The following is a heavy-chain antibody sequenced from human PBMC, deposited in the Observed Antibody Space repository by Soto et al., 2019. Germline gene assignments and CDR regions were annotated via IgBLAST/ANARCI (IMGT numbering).Heavy chain of an antibody. CDR2: MNPNSGNT. Sequence: ASVKVSCKASGGTFSSYTINWVRQATGQGLEWMGWMNPNSGNTGYAQKFQGRVTMTRNTSISTAYMELSSLRSEDTAVYYCARGRINYGMDVWGQGTTVTVSS. CDR1: GGTFSSYT. J-gene: IGHJ6*02. V-gene: IGHV1-8*02. CDR3: ARGRINYGMDV.